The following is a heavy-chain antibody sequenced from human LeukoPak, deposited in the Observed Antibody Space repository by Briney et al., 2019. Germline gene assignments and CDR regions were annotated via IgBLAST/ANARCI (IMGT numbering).Heavy chain of an antibody. J-gene: IGHJ6*03. CDR2: IYYSGST. Sequence: SETLSPTCTVSGGSISSHYWSWIRQPPGKGLEWIGYIYYSGSTNYNPSLKSRVTISVDTSKNQFSLKLSSVTAADTAVYYCARDTHYMDVWGKGTTVTVSS. V-gene: IGHV4-59*11. CDR3: ARDTHYMDV. CDR1: GGSISSHY.